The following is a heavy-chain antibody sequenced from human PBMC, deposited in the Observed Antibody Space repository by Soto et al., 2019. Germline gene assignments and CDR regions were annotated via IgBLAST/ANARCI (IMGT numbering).Heavy chain of an antibody. Sequence: ASVKVSCKASGYTFTSYGISWVRQAPGQGLEWMGWISAYNGNTNYAQKLQGRVTMTTDTSTSTAYMELRSLRSDDTAVYYCATHCSSTSCYSAGFDPWGQGTLVTVSS. V-gene: IGHV1-18*01. J-gene: IGHJ5*02. CDR2: ISAYNGNT. CDR3: ATHCSSTSCYSAGFDP. CDR1: GYTFTSYG. D-gene: IGHD2-2*01.